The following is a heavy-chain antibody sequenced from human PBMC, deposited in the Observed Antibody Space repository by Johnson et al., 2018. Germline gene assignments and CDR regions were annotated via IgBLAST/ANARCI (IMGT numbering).Heavy chain of an antibody. V-gene: IGHV3-48*02. D-gene: IGHD1-26*01. CDR2: ISSSSSTI. CDR3: ARGSAIVGATRGAFDI. CDR1: GFTFSSYS. J-gene: IGHJ3*02. Sequence: EVQLVESGGGLVQPGGSLRLSCAASGFTFSSYSMNWVRQAPGKGLEWVSYISSSSSTIYYADSVKGRFTISRDNAKNSLYLQMNSLRDEDTAVYYWARGSAIVGATRGAFDIWGQGTMVTVSS.